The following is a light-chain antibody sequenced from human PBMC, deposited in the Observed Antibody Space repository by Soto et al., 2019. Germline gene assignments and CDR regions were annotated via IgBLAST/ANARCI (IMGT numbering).Light chain of an antibody. CDR1: QVISSY. CDR3: QQLESYPST. Sequence: IQLTQAPSFLSASAGDRVTITCRASQVISSYLAWYQQKPGRAPKLLIYKASTLKSGVPSRFSGSGSGTDFTLTISSLQPEDFATYYCQQLESYPSTFGGGTKVDIK. CDR2: KAS. J-gene: IGKJ4*01. V-gene: IGKV1-9*01.